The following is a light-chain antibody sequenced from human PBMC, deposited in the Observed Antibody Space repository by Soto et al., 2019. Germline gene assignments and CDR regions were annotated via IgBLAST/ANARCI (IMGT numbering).Light chain of an antibody. CDR3: SAWDDSLHVWL. Sequence: QSVLTQPPSASGAPGQRVTISCSGSDSNVGSTAVNWYQQVPGTAPKLLIFINNQRPSGVPDRFSGSKSGTSASLAISGLQAEDEADYYCSAWDDSLHVWLFGGGTKLSVL. V-gene: IGLV1-44*01. CDR1: DSNVGSTA. J-gene: IGLJ3*02. CDR2: INN.